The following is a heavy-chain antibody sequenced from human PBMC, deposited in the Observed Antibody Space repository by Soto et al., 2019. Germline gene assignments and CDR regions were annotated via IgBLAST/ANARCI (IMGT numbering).Heavy chain of an antibody. V-gene: IGHV1-69*01. CDR1: GGTFSSYV. CDR3: ATVDRSVALVGWFDP. Sequence: QVHLEQSGAAVKKPGSSVKVSCKFSGGTFSSYVIIWVRQAPGQGLEWMGGIIPVSGTANYAQKFHGRVTISADAATNTAYMELSSVRFDDTAVYYCATVDRSVALVGWFDPWGQGTLVTVSS. CDR2: IIPVSGTA. J-gene: IGHJ5*02. D-gene: IGHD2-8*02.